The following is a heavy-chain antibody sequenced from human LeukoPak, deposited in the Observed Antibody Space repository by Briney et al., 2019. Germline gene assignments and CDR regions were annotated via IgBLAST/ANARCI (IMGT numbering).Heavy chain of an antibody. CDR3: ARRSSNPVGAIDY. CDR1: SDSIRNSNYY. Sequence: PSETQSLTCIVSSDSIRNSNYYWGWIRQPPGKGLEWIGSFTYGGGTYYNPSLKSRVTISVDTSKNQFSLKVTSVTAADTAVYYCARRSSNPVGAIDYWGQGTLVIVSS. J-gene: IGHJ4*02. CDR2: FTYGGGT. V-gene: IGHV4-39*01. D-gene: IGHD1-26*01.